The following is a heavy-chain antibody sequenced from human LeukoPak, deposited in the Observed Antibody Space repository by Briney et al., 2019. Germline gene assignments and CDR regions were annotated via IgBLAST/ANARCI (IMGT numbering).Heavy chain of an antibody. CDR2: IDWDDAK. CDR1: GFSLSTSGMY. D-gene: IGHD6-13*01. V-gene: IGHV2-70*11. CDR3: ARMRRYSSSWYPTDY. J-gene: IGHJ4*02. Sequence: SGPTLVNPTQTLTXTCTFSGFSLSTSGMYVSWIRQPPGKALEWLARIDWDDAKYYSPSLKTRLTISKDTSKNQVVLTMTNMDPVDTATYYCARMRRYSSSWYPTDYWGQGTLVTVSS.